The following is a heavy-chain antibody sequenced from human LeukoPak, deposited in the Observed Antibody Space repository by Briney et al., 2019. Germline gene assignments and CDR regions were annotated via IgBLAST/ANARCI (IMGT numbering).Heavy chain of an antibody. J-gene: IGHJ4*02. CDR3: ASGYCSSNSCYSGIDY. Sequence: SVKVSCKASGGTFSSYAISWVRQAPGQGLEWMGGIIPIFGTANYAQKFQGRVTITTDKSTSTAYMELSSLRYEDTAVYYCASGYCSSNSCYSGIDYWGQGTLVTVSS. V-gene: IGHV1-69*05. D-gene: IGHD2-2*01. CDR2: IIPIFGTA. CDR1: GGTFSSYA.